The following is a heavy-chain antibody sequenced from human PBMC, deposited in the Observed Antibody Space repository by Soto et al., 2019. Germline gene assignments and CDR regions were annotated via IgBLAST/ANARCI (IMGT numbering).Heavy chain of an antibody. D-gene: IGHD2-2*03. Sequence: QVQLVQSGAEVKKPGASVKVSCKASGYTFTGYDVNWVRQATGQGLEWVGWMNPNTGVAGFAQKFQGRVTLTGNTSITTAYMELSSLRSEDTAVYYCVRGLRRGYSVYWGQGALVTVSS. V-gene: IGHV1-8*01. CDR1: GYTFTGYD. CDR2: MNPNTGVA. CDR3: VRGLRRGYSVY. J-gene: IGHJ4*02.